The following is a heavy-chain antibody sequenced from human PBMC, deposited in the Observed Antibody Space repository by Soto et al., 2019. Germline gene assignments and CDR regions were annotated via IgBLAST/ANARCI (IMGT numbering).Heavy chain of an antibody. Sequence: ASVKVSCKAFGYIFKNYGFCWVRQAPGQGLEWMGWISTNNGYTNYAQKFQGRVTMTTDTSTSTAYMELRSLRSDDTAMYYCARDPNRYYYDSSGYNGMDVWGQGTTVTVS. CDR2: ISTNNGYT. D-gene: IGHD3-22*01. CDR3: ARDPNRYYYDSSGYNGMDV. V-gene: IGHV1-18*01. CDR1: GYIFKNYG. J-gene: IGHJ6*02.